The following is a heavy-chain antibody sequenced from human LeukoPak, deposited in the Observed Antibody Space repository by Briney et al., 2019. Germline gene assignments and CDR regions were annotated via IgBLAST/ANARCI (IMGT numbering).Heavy chain of an antibody. D-gene: IGHD3-10*01. CDR2: ISSKGGST. CDR1: GFTFSSYA. Sequence: GGSLRLSCAASGFTFSSYAMHWVRQAPGKGLEYVSAISSKGGSTYYANSVKGRFTISRDNSKNTLYLQMGSLRAEDMAVYHCARISHNWFGELCVDYWGKGTLVTVSS. V-gene: IGHV3-64*01. CDR3: ARISHNWFGELCVDY. J-gene: IGHJ4*02.